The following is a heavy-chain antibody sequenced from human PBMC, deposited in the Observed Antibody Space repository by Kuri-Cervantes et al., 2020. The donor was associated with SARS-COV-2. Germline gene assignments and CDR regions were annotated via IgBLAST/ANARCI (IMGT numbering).Heavy chain of an antibody. CDR1: GYTFTSYG. CDR3: ARDTALITIFGVVIRGGMFDL. CDR2: ISHYSGNT. V-gene: IGHV1-18*01. J-gene: IGHJ2*01. Sequence: ASVKVSCKASGYTFTSYGTTWVRQAPGQGLEWMGWISHYSGNTDYAQRVQDRVILTRDTSTSTVYMELRSLTSDDTAVYYCARDTALITIFGVVIRGGMFDLWGRGTLVTVSS. D-gene: IGHD3-3*01.